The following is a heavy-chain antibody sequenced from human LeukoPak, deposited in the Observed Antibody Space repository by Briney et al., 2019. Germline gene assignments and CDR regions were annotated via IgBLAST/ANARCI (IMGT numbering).Heavy chain of an antibody. Sequence: SETLSLTCTVSAGSISSSNYYWGWIRQPPGEGLEWIGNIYYSGSTYYNPSLKSRVTISVDTSKNQFSLKLSSVTAADTAVYYCARQTGTVTTFFDYWGQGTLVTVSS. D-gene: IGHD4-17*01. CDR3: ARQTGTVTTFFDY. CDR2: IYYSGST. J-gene: IGHJ4*02. V-gene: IGHV4-39*01. CDR1: AGSISSSNYY.